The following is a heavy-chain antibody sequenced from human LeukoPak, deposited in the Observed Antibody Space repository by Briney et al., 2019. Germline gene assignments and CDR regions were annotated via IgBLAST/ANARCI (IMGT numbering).Heavy chain of an antibody. V-gene: IGHV5-51*01. CDR3: AKGGSGSYLWFDP. D-gene: IGHD3-10*01. J-gene: IGHJ5*02. CDR1: GSRFTSYW. Sequence: GGSLNISCKGSGSRFTSYWIGWVRQLPGKGLEWMGIIYPGVSDTRYSPSFQGQVTISADKSISTAYLQWSSLKASDTAMYYCAKGGSGSYLWFDPWGQGTLVTVSS. CDR2: IYPGVSDT.